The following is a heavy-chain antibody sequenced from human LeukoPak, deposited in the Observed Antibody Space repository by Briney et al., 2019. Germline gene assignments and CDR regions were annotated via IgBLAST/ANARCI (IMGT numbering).Heavy chain of an antibody. D-gene: IGHD3-3*01. V-gene: IGHV4-39*07. CDR1: GGSISSSSYY. CDR2: INHSGST. Sequence: SETLSLTCTVSGGSISSSSYYWGWIRQPPGKGLEWIGEINHSGSTNYNPSLKSRVTISVDTSKNQFSLKLSSVTAADTAVYYCARVKYDFWSGYSDAFDIWGQGTMVTVSS. J-gene: IGHJ3*02. CDR3: ARVKYDFWSGYSDAFDI.